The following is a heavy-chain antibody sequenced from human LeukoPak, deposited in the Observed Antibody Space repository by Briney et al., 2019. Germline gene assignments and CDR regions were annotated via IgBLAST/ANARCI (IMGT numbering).Heavy chain of an antibody. CDR3: ATPISSKAAGTDY. J-gene: IGHJ4*02. V-gene: IGHV3-74*01. CDR2: INSDGSST. D-gene: IGHD6-13*01. Sequence: GGSLRLSRAASGFTVSSNYMSWVRQAPGKGLVWVSRINSDGSSTSYADSVKGRFTISRDNAKNTLYLQMNSLRAEDTAVYYCATPISSKAAGTDYWGQGTLVTVSS. CDR1: GFTVSSNY.